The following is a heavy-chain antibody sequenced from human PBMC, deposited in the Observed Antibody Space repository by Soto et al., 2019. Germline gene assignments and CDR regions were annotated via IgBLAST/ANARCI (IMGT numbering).Heavy chain of an antibody. J-gene: IGHJ6*02. CDR1: GFTFINYA. V-gene: IGHV3-23*01. Sequence: GVSLSLCSAASGFTFINYAMSWVRPTPGKGLEWVSGFSGSGGSTYYADSVKGRFTISRDNSKNTLYLQMNSLRAEDTAVYYCAKESSSIYYGMDVWGQGTTVTVSS. D-gene: IGHD6-6*01. CDR3: AKESSSIYYGMDV. CDR2: FSGSGGST.